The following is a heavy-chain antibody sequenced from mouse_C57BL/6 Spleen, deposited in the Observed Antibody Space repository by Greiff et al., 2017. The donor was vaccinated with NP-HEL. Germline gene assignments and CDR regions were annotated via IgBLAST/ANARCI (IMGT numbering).Heavy chain of an antibody. Sequence: QVQLQQSGPELVKPGASVKISCKASGYAFSSSWMNWVKQRPGKGLEWIGRIYPGDGDTNYNGKFKGKATLTADKSSSTAYMQLSSLTSEDSAVYFCARWDYGSRWYFDVWGTGTTVTVSS. D-gene: IGHD1-1*01. CDR1: GYAFSSSW. J-gene: IGHJ1*03. V-gene: IGHV1-82*01. CDR3: ARWDYGSRWYFDV. CDR2: IYPGDGDT.